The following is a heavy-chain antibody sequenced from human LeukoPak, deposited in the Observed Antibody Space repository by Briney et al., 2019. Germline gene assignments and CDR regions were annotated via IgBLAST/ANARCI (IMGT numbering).Heavy chain of an antibody. CDR1: GFTFSSYG. CDR3: AKDLSLYTTGNDY. J-gene: IGHJ4*02. Sequence: PGRSLRLSCAASGFTFSSYGMHWVRQAPGKGLEWVAVIWYDGSNKYYADSVKGRFTISRDNSKNTLYLQMNSLRAEDTAVYYCAKDLSLYTTGNDYWGQGTLVTVSS. V-gene: IGHV3-33*06. CDR2: IWYDGSNK. D-gene: IGHD4-17*01.